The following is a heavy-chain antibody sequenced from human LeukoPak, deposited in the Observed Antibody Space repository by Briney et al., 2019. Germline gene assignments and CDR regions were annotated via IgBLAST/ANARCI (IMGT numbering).Heavy chain of an antibody. CDR3: ARGPNNYYDSSEGFDY. V-gene: IGHV4-59*01. CDR2: IYYSGST. Sequence: SETLSLTCTVSGGSISSYYWSWIRQPPGKGLEWIGYIYYSGSTNYNPSLKSRVTISVDTSKNQFSLKLSSVTAADTAVYYCARGPNNYYDSSEGFDYWGQGTLVTVSS. D-gene: IGHD3-22*01. CDR1: GGSISSYY. J-gene: IGHJ4*02.